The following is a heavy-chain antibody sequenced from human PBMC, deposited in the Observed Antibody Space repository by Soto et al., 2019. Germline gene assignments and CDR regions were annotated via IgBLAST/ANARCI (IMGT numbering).Heavy chain of an antibody. CDR2: ISGFNGNT. CDR3: ARIGVSSGHESPDFDS. D-gene: IGHD3-16*01. CDR1: CYTFNFYG. J-gene: IGHJ4*02. Sequence: GXSEKVSFKASCYTFNFYGITWGRQAPVQGLEWMGWISGFNGNTNYAADLQGRVTMTTDTSTSTAYMELRGLRSDDTAVYYCARIGVSSGHESPDFDSWGQGTPVTVYS. V-gene: IGHV1-18*01.